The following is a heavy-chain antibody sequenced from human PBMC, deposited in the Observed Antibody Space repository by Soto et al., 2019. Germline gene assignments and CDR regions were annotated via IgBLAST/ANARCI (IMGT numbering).Heavy chain of an antibody. V-gene: IGHV1-8*01. CDR1: GYNYRIYA. CDR2: MNPNSGNT. CDR3: ARGYYDILTGYYLFDY. D-gene: IGHD3-9*01. J-gene: IGHJ4*02. Sequence: ASVKVSCKTSGYNYRIYAITWVRQATGQGLEWMGWMNPNSGNTGYAQKFQGRVTMTRNTSISTAYMELSSLRSEDTAVYYCARGYYDILTGYYLFDYWGQGTLVTVSS.